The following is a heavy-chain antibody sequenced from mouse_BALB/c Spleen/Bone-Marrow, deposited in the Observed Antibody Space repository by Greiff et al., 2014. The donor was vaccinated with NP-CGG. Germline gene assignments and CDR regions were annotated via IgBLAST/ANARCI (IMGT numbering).Heavy chain of an antibody. V-gene: IGHV2-9*02. Sequence: VMLVESGPGLVAPSQSLSITCTVSGFSLTSYGVHWVRQPPGKGLEWLGVIWAGGSTNYNSALMSRLSISKDNSKSQVFLKMNSLQTDDTAMYYYARDHYGNYGGSFFAYWGQGTLVTVSA. CDR2: IWAGGST. CDR3: ARDHYGNYGGSFFAY. D-gene: IGHD2-1*01. J-gene: IGHJ3*01. CDR1: GFSLTSYG.